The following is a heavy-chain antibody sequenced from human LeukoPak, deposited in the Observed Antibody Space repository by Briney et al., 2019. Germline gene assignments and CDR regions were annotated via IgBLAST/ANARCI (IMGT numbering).Heavy chain of an antibody. CDR1: GYTFTSYG. J-gene: IGHJ4*02. CDR3: ARSARGGSYPPRFDY. CDR2: ISAYNGNT. Sequence: ASVKVSCKASGYTFTSYGISWVRQAPGQGLEWMGWISAYNGNTNYAQKLQGRVTMTTDTSTSTAYMELRSLRSDDTAVYYCARSARGGSYPPRFDYWGQGTLVTVSS. V-gene: IGHV1-18*01. D-gene: IGHD1-26*01.